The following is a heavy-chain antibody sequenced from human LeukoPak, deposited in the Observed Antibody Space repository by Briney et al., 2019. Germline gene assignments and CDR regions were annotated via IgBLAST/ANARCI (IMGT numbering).Heavy chain of an antibody. J-gene: IGHJ4*02. CDR1: GFTFSSYG. CDR3: AKSGYNRFDY. CDR2: ISGSGSGGST. V-gene: IGHV3-23*01. Sequence: GGSLRLSCAASGFTFSSYGMHWVRQAPGKGLEWVSSISGSGSGGSTYYADSVKGRFTISRDNSKNTLYLQMNSLRAEDTAVYYCAKSGYNRFDYWGQGTLVIVSS. D-gene: IGHD5-24*01.